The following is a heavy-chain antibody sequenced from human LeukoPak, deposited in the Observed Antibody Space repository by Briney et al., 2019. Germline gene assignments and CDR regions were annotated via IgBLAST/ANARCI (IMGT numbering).Heavy chain of an antibody. D-gene: IGHD3-3*01. CDR3: ARHGESDFWSGYFLYYFDY. CDR2: IYHSGST. J-gene: IGHJ4*02. V-gene: IGHV4-38-2*01. Sequence: KPSETLSLTCAVSGYSISSGYYWGWIRQPPGKGLEWIGSIYHSGSTYYNPSLKSRVTISVDTPKNQFSLKLSSVTAADTAVYYCARHGESDFWSGYFLYYFDYWGQGTLVTVSS. CDR1: GYSISSGYY.